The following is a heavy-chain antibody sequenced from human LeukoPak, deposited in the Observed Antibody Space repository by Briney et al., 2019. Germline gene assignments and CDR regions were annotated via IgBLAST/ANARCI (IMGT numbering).Heavy chain of an antibody. CDR2: ISWDGGST. D-gene: IGHD5-12*01. V-gene: IGHV3-43*01. CDR1: GFTFDDYT. CDR3: AKPVYSGYDRGNYMDV. Sequence: GGSLRLSCAASGFTFDDYTMHWVRQAPGKGLEWVSLISWDGGSTYYADSVKGRFTISRDNSKNSLYLQMNSLRTEDTALYYCAKPVYSGYDRGNYMDVWGKGTTVTVSS. J-gene: IGHJ6*03.